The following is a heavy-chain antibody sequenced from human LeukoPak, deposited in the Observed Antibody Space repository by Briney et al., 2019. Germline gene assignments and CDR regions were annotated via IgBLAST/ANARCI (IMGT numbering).Heavy chain of an antibody. CDR2: INPSGGGT. CDR1: GYTFTIYY. CDR3: ARERGRGRDSPWFDY. D-gene: IGHD1-26*01. Sequence: ASVKVSCKASGYTFTIYYIHWVRQAPEQGLEWMGIINPSGGGTTYAQKFQGRVTMTRDTSTSTVFMELSSLRAEDTAVYYCARERGRGRDSPWFDYWGQGTLVTVSS. J-gene: IGHJ4*02. V-gene: IGHV1-46*01.